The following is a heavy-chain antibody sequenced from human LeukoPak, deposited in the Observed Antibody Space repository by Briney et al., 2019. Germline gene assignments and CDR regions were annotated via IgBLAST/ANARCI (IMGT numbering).Heavy chain of an antibody. V-gene: IGHV3-30*18. J-gene: IGHJ4*02. Sequence: GRSLRLSCAASGFTFSSYSMHWVRQAPGKGLEWVAVISYDGSNKYYADSVKGRFTISRDNSKNTLYLQMNSLRAEDTAVYYCAKGVYSGYEPIDYWGQGTLVTVSS. CDR3: AKGVYSGYEPIDY. CDR2: ISYDGSNK. CDR1: GFTFSSYS. D-gene: IGHD5-12*01.